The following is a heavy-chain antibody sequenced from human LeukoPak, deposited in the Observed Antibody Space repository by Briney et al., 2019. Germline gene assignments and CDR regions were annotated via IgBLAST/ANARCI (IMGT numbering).Heavy chain of an antibody. D-gene: IGHD3-10*01. Sequence: GGSLRLSCAASGLTFSSYAMSWPRQAPGKALEWVSDISGTGGSTYYADSVKGRFTISRDNSKNTLYSQINSLRAEDTSVFFCAKVWFGEDTYLDFWGQGTLVTVSS. V-gene: IGHV3-23*01. J-gene: IGHJ4*02. CDR1: GLTFSSYA. CDR2: ISGTGGST. CDR3: AKVWFGEDTYLDF.